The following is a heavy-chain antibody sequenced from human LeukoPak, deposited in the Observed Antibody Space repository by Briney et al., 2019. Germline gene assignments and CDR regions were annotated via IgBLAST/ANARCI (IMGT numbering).Heavy chain of an antibody. CDR1: GGSINSSSYY. Sequence: SETLSLTCTVSGGSINSSSYYWGWIRQPPGKGLGWIGSIYYSGSTYYNPSLKSRVTIPVDTSKNQFSLKLSSVTAADTAVYYCARRRTTGMTSLLWGQGTLVTVSS. D-gene: IGHD1-1*01. V-gene: IGHV4-39*01. J-gene: IGHJ4*02. CDR2: IYYSGST. CDR3: ARRRTTGMTSLL.